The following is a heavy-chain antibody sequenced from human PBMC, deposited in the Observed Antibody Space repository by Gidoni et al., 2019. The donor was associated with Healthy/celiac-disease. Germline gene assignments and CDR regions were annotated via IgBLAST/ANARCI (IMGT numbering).Heavy chain of an antibody. V-gene: IGHV3-23*01. CDR1: GFTFSSYA. Sequence: EVQLFESGGGLVQPGGSLRLSCAASGFTFSSYAMSWVRQAPGKGREWVSAISGSGGSTYYADSVKGRFTISRDNSKNTLYLQMNSRRAEDTAVYYCAKVGGATTGGAVDYWGQGTLVTVSS. CDR2: ISGSGGST. CDR3: AKVGGATTGGAVDY. J-gene: IGHJ4*02. D-gene: IGHD1-26*01.